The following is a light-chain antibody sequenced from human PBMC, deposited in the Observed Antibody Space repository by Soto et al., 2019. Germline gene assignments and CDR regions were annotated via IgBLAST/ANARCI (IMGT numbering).Light chain of an antibody. CDR1: QSVSSN. CDR3: QQYNNWPQT. V-gene: IGKV3-15*01. J-gene: IGKJ1*01. CDR2: VAS. Sequence: EIVMTQSPATLSVSPGERATLSCRASQSVSSNLAWYQQKPCQAPRLLIYVASTRATGFPARFSGSGFGTEFTFTFSSLQSEDFAVYYCQQYNNWPQTFGQGTKVDIK.